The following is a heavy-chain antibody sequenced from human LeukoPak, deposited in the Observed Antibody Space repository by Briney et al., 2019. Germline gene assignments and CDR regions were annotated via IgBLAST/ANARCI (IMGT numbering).Heavy chain of an antibody. J-gene: IGHJ4*02. CDR3: AKVYSSGWYDFDY. D-gene: IGHD6-19*01. CDR2: IYSGGST. V-gene: IGHV3-53*01. Sequence: TGGSLRLSCAASGFTIISNYMSWVRQGPGKGLEWVSVIYSGGSTYYADSVKGRFTISRDNSKNTLYLQMNSLRAEDTAVYYCAKVYSSGWYDFDYWGQGTLVTVSS. CDR1: GFTIISNY.